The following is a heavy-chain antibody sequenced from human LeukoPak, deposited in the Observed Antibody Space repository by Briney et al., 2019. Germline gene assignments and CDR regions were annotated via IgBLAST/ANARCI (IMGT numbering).Heavy chain of an antibody. V-gene: IGHV1-69*04. D-gene: IGHD2-2*01. Sequence: SVKVSCKASGGTFSSYSISWVRQAPGQGPEWLGRITPSLAITDYAQKFRGRVTLTADKSTSTVYMELGSLTSEDTAAYYCARDSALRCSSTSCYFDYWGQGTLVTVSS. CDR2: ITPSLAIT. CDR1: GGTFSSYS. CDR3: ARDSALRCSSTSCYFDY. J-gene: IGHJ4*02.